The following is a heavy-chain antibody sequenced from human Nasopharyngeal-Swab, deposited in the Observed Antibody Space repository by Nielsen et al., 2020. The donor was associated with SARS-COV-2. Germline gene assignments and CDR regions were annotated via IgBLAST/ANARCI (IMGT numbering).Heavy chain of an antibody. Sequence: RQAPGKGLEWIGYIYHSGSTYYNPSLKSRVTISVDTSKNQFSLKLSSVTAADTAVYYCARAEIAVADAEYFQHWGQGTLVTVSS. CDR3: ARAEIAVADAEYFQH. J-gene: IGHJ1*01. CDR2: IYHSGST. V-gene: IGHV4-30-2*04. D-gene: IGHD6-19*01.